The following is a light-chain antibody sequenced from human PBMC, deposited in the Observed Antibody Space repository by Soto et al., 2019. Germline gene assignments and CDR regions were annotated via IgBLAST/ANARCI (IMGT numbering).Light chain of an antibody. J-gene: IGKJ1*01. V-gene: IGKV3-20*01. CDR1: QSVSSSY. Sequence: EIVLTQSPGTLSLSPGERATLSCRASQSVSSSYLAWYQQKPGQAPRPLIYGAYSRAIGIPDRFSGSGSGTDFTLTISGLEPEDFAVYYWQQYESSPWTFGQGTKVEIK. CDR3: QQYESSPWT. CDR2: GAY.